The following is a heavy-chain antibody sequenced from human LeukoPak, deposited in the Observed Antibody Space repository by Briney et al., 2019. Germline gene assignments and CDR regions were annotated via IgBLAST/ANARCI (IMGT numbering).Heavy chain of an antibody. V-gene: IGHV4-59*01. CDR1: GGSISSYY. Sequence: PSETLSLTCTVSGGSISSYYWSWIRQPPGKGLEWIGYIYYSGSTNYNPPLKSRVTISVDTSKNQFSLKLSSVTAADTAVYYCARDVTGYYGNDAFDIWGQGTMVTVSS. D-gene: IGHD3-9*01. CDR2: IYYSGST. J-gene: IGHJ3*02. CDR3: ARDVTGYYGNDAFDI.